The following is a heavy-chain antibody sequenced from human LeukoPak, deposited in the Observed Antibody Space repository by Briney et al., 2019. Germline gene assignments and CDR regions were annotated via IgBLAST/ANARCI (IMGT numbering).Heavy chain of an antibody. D-gene: IGHD3-10*01. CDR2: ISYDGSNE. CDR1: GFTFSSYV. Sequence: GGSLRLSCAASGFTFSSYVMHWVRQAPGKGLEWVAIISYDGSNEYYADSVKGRFTISRDNSKNTLYLQMNSLRAEDTAVYYCAKVIYYGSGSPWDYWGQGTLVTVSS. CDR3: AKVIYYGSGSPWDY. V-gene: IGHV3-30*04. J-gene: IGHJ4*02.